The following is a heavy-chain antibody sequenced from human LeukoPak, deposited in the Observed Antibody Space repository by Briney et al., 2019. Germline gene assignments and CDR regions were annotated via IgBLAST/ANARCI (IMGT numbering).Heavy chain of an antibody. J-gene: IGHJ4*02. D-gene: IGHD6-19*01. CDR2: ISGSGGST. V-gene: IGHV3-23*01. CDR1: GFTFSSYA. Sequence: PGGSLRLSCAASGFTFSSYAMRWVRQAPGKGLEWVSAISGSGGSTYYADSVKGRFTISRDNSKNTLYLQMNSLRAEDTAVYYCANSRGAVAGAPDYWGQGTLVTVSS. CDR3: ANSRGAVAGAPDY.